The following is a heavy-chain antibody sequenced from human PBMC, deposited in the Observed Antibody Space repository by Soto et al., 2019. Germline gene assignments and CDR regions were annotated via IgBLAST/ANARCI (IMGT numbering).Heavy chain of an antibody. CDR1: EFTLSDYH. Sequence: QVQLVESGGGLVKPGGSLRLSCAASEFTLSDYHMSWIRQAPGKGLEWVSYISSSGNTIYYADSVKGRFTISRDNAKKSXXXXXXXXXXEDTAVYYCTVSTNWYFDLWGRGTLVTVSS. J-gene: IGHJ2*01. CDR2: ISSSGNTI. CDR3: TVSTNWYFDL. V-gene: IGHV3-11*01. D-gene: IGHD3-22*01.